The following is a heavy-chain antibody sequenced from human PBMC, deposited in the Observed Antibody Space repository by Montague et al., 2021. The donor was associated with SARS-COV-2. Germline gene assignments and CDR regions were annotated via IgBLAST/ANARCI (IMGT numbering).Heavy chain of an antibody. J-gene: IGHJ6*02. Sequence: SLRLSCAASGFPFSTYEMDWVRQAPGKGLEWISYINSTDTSKYYADSVKGRFTITRDNAKNVLYLHMHSLRAEDTAVYYCARDSASSGFYAYYYYYGMDVWGQGTKVTVS. CDR1: GFPFSTYE. CDR2: INSTDTSK. CDR3: ARDSASSGFYAYYYYYGMDV. V-gene: IGHV3-48*03. D-gene: IGHD3-22*01.